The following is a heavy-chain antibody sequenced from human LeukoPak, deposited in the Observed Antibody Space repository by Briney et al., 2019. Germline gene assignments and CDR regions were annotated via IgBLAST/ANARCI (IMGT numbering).Heavy chain of an antibody. J-gene: IGHJ4*02. D-gene: IGHD5-18*01. Sequence: SETLSLTCAVYGGSFSGYYWSWIRQPPGKGLEWIGEINHSGSTNHNPSLKSRVTISVDTSKNQFSLKLSSVTAADTAVYYCARGDVDTAADFDYWGQGTLVTVSS. CDR3: ARGDVDTAADFDY. CDR1: GGSFSGYY. CDR2: INHSGST. V-gene: IGHV4-34*01.